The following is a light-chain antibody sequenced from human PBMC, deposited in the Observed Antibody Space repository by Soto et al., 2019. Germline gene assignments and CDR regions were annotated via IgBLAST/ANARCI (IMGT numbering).Light chain of an antibody. V-gene: IGLV2-11*01. CDR1: GSDVGSYDY. CDR2: DVT. Sequence: QYALTQPRSVSGSPGQSVTISCTGTGSDVGSYDYVSWYQQYPGKAVKIIIHDVTKWPSGVPDRFSCSKSGTTASLTISGLLPEDAADYYCCSDAGTFTWVFGTGTKLTVL. CDR3: CSDAGTFTWV. J-gene: IGLJ1*01.